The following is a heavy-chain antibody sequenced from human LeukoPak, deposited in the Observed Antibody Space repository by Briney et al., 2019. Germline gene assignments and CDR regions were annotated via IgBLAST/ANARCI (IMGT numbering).Heavy chain of an antibody. CDR1: GGTFSSYA. J-gene: IGHJ4*02. V-gene: IGHV1-69*05. CDR2: IIPIFGTA. CDR3: AQERNHGYSYSFDY. Sequence: SVKVSCKASGGTFSSYAISWVRQAPGQGLEWMGGIIPIFGTANYAQKFQGRVTITTDESTSTAYMELSSLRSEDTAVYYCAQERNHGYSYSFDYWGQGTLVTVSS. D-gene: IGHD5-18*01.